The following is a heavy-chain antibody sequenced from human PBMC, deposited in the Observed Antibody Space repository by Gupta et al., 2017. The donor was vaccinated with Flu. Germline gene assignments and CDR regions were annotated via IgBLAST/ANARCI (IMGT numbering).Heavy chain of an antibody. J-gene: IGHJ4*02. D-gene: IGHD2-2*01. V-gene: IGHV3-15*01. CDR1: GFTFSDAW. CDR3: TTMNVGVSGYFEY. Sequence: EVELVESGGGLVKPGGSLRLSCAASGFTFSDAWMTWVRQAPGEGLEWVGRVKSKTDGGTIDYATPVRGRFTISRDDAENTLYLQMNSLKAEDTAVYYCTTMNVGVSGYFEYWGQGTLVTVSS. CDR2: VKSKTDGGTI.